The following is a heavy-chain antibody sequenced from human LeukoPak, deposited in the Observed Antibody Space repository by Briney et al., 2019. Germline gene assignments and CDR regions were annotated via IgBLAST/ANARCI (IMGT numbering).Heavy chain of an antibody. V-gene: IGHV3-30*02. Sequence: GGSLRLSCAASGFTFSSYGMHWVRQAPGKGLEWVAFIRYDGSNKYYADSVKGRFTISRDNSKNTLYLQMNSLRAEDTAVYYCARTPAQGVRGADWGQGTLVTVSS. J-gene: IGHJ4*02. D-gene: IGHD3-10*01. CDR2: IRYDGSNK. CDR1: GFTFSSYG. CDR3: ARTPAQGVRGAD.